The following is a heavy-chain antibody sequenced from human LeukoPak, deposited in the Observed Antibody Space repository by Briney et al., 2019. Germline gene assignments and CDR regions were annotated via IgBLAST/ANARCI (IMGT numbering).Heavy chain of an antibody. Sequence: SETLSLTCTVSGGSISSHYWSWIRQPPGKGLEWIGFIYYSGTTNYNPSLKSRVTISVDTSKNQFSLKLSSVTAADTAVYNCARHQRGNSDAFDIWGQGTMVTVSS. J-gene: IGHJ3*02. CDR3: ARHQRGNSDAFDI. CDR2: IYYSGTT. CDR1: GGSISSHY. V-gene: IGHV4-59*11. D-gene: IGHD4-23*01.